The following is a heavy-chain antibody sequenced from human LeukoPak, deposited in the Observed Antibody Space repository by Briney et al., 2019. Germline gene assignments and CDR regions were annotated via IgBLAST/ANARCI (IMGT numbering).Heavy chain of an antibody. CDR3: ARGGHSSGWNNWFDP. CDR2: MNPNSGNT. Sequence: ASVKVSCKASGYTFTSYDINWVRQATGQGLEWMGWMNPNSGNTGYAQKFQGRVTMTRNTSISTAYMELSSLRSEDTAVYYCARGGHSSGWNNWFDPWGQGTLVTVSS. J-gene: IGHJ5*02. D-gene: IGHD6-19*01. V-gene: IGHV1-8*01. CDR1: GYTFTSYD.